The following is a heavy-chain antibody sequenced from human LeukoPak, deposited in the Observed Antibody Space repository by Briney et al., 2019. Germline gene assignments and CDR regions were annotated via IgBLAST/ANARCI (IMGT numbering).Heavy chain of an antibody. CDR3: ARVNINNWHSCDY. V-gene: IGHV4-4*02. CDR2: IYHSGSP. Sequence: SETLSLTCAVSGGSISGNNWWGWVRQPPGKGLEWIGEIYHSGSPNYNPSLKSRVTISVDKSRKHFSLNLSSVTAADTAVYYCARVNINNWHSCDYWGQGTLVTVSS. D-gene: IGHD1-1*01. CDR1: GGSISGNNW. J-gene: IGHJ4*02.